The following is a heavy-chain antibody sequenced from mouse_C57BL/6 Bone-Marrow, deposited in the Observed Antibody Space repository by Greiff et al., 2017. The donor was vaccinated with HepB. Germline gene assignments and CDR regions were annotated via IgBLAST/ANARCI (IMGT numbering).Heavy chain of an antibody. CDR3: ARQTFITTVVATSWYFDV. V-gene: IGHV5-15*01. CDR1: GFTFSDYG. J-gene: IGHJ1*03. Sequence: EVKVVESGGGLVQPGGSLKLSCAASGFTFSDYGMAWVRQAPRKGPEWVAFISNLAYSIYYADTVTGRFTISRENAKNTLYLEMSSQRSEDTAMYYCARQTFITTVVATSWYFDVWGTGTTVTVSS. D-gene: IGHD1-1*01. CDR2: ISNLAYSI.